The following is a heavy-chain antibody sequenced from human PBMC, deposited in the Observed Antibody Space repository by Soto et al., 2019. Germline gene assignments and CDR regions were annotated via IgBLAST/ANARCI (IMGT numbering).Heavy chain of an antibody. J-gene: IGHJ4*02. Sequence: QPGGSLRLSCAASGFKFSNYAMSWVRQAPGKGLEWVSLIGATGGGTYYADSVKGRFTISRDNSHNTLYLQVHSLTAEDTAVYFCAKDRRAGGNSAFYFDFWGQGAQVTVS. V-gene: IGHV3-23*01. CDR1: GFKFSNYA. CDR2: IGATGGGT. CDR3: AKDRRAGGNSAFYFDF. D-gene: IGHD3-16*01.